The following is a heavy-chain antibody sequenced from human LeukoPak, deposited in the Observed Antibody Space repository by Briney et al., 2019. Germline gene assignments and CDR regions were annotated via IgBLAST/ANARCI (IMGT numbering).Heavy chain of an antibody. J-gene: IGHJ3*02. V-gene: IGHV3-74*01. CDR2: VNGDGNIT. CDR3: ARRGLVPAFDI. D-gene: IGHD3-10*02. Sequence: GGSLRLSCAASGFTFSSFWMHWVRQAPGKGLVWLSRVNGDGNITTYADSVRGRFTISRDNAKNKLYLQMNSLRAEDTAVYYCARRGLVPAFDIWGQGTMVSVTS. CDR1: GFTFSSFW.